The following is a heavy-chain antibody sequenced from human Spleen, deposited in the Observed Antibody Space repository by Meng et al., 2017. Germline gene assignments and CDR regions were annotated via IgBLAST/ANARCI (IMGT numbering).Heavy chain of an antibody. Sequence: QVQPVQSGPEVKKPGASVKVSCKASDYTFTGYGVSWVRQAPGQELEWMAWLGAHDGDTSHAPKFQGRVTVSADRPTATAYMELRSLRSDDTAVYYCARGTPGRSYCDYWGLGTLVTVSS. D-gene: IGHD3-10*01. CDR1: DYTFTGYG. J-gene: IGHJ4*02. CDR2: LGAHDGDT. CDR3: ARGTPGRSYCDY. V-gene: IGHV1-18*01.